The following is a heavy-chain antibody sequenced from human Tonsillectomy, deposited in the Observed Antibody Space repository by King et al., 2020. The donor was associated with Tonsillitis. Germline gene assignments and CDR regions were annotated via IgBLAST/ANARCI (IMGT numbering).Heavy chain of an antibody. V-gene: IGHV3-9*01. CDR2: ISWNSGTI. Sequence: VQLVESGGGLVQPGRSLRLSCAASGFTFDDYAMYWVRQAPGKGLEWVSGISWNSGTIDYAASLKGRFTISRDNANNSLYLQMNSLRTEDTALYYCAKGYCSGGSCYSDYWGQGTLVTVSS. J-gene: IGHJ4*02. D-gene: IGHD2-15*01. CDR1: GFTFDDYA. CDR3: AKGYCSGGSCYSDY.